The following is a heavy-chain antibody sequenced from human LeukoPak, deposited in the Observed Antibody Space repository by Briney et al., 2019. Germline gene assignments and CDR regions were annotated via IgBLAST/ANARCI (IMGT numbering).Heavy chain of an antibody. CDR1: GFTFNGYA. J-gene: IGHJ4*02. D-gene: IGHD3-10*01. Sequence: GGSLRLSCAASGFTFNGYAMHWVRQAPGKGPEWVALIWYDGSNKYHTDSVKGRFTVSRDNSKNTLYLQMSTLRAEDTAVYYCARDDYGSGAYFDLWGQGTLVTVSA. V-gene: IGHV3-33*01. CDR3: ARDDYGSGAYFDL. CDR2: IWYDGSNK.